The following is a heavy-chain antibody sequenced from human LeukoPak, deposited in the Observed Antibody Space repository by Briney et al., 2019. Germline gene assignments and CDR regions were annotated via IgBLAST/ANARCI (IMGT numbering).Heavy chain of an antibody. V-gene: IGHV4-39*07. CDR1: GGSISSSSYY. J-gene: IGHJ4*02. Sequence: SETLSLTCTVSGGSISSSSYYWGWIRQPPGKGLEWIGSIYHSGSTYYNPSLKSRVTISVDTSKNQFSLKLSSVTAADTAVYYCARVEGDIVVVPAAMVDYWGQGTLVTVSS. D-gene: IGHD2-2*01. CDR2: IYHSGST. CDR3: ARVEGDIVVVPAAMVDY.